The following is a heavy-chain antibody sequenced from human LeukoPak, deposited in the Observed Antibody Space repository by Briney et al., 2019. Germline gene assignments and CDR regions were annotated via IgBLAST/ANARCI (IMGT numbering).Heavy chain of an antibody. CDR2: IIPILGIA. J-gene: IGHJ4*02. Sequence: SVKVSCKASGGTFSSYAISWVRQAPGQGLEWMGRIIPILGIANYAQKFQGRVTITADKSASTAYMELSSLRSEDTAVYYCARGNEATGKFDYWGQGTLVTVSS. CDR3: ARGNEATGKFDY. CDR1: GGTFSSYA. V-gene: IGHV1-69*04. D-gene: IGHD3-9*01.